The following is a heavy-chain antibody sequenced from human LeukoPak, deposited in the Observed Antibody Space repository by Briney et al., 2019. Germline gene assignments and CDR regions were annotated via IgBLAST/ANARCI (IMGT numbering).Heavy chain of an antibody. CDR1: GGSISASSYY. D-gene: IGHD6-6*01. V-gene: IGHV4-39*07. J-gene: IGHJ4*02. CDR2: INHRGST. Sequence: SETLSLTCTVSGGSISASSYYWSWIRQSPGKGLEYIGEINHRGSTNYNPSLKSRVTISVDPSKNQFSLNLTSVTAADTAVYYCARTPQIAARPYYFDSWGQGTLVTVSS. CDR3: ARTPQIAARPYYFDS.